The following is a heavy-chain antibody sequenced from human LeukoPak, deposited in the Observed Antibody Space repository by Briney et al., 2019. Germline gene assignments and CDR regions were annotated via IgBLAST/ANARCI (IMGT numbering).Heavy chain of an antibody. CDR1: EFVFSDYY. J-gene: IGHJ4*02. D-gene: IGHD5-18*01. CDR3: AKEIRGYSYALDY. Sequence: KTGGSLRLSCAAPEFVFSDYYVNWIRQVPGKGLEWISCISSSGETIYYADSVKGRFTISRDNAENSLYLQMNSLRAEDTAVYYCAKEIRGYSYALDYWGQGTLVTVSS. V-gene: IGHV3-11*01. CDR2: ISSSGETI.